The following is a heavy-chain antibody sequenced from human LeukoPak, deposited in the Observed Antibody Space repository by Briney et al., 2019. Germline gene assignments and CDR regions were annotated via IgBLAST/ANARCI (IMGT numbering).Heavy chain of an antibody. CDR3: ARSIYGSGSYYFDY. V-gene: IGHV1-69*01. Sequence: GASVKVSCKASVGTFSSYAISWVRQAPGQGLEWMGGIIPIFGTANYAQKFQGRVTITADESTSTAYMELSSLRSEDTAVYYCARSIYGSGSYYFDYWGQGTLVTVSS. J-gene: IGHJ4*02. D-gene: IGHD3-10*01. CDR2: IIPIFGTA. CDR1: VGTFSSYA.